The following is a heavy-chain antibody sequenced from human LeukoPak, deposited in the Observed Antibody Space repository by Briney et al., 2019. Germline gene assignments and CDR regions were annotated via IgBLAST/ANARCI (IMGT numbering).Heavy chain of an antibody. D-gene: IGHD1-26*01. V-gene: IGHV1-69*05. CDR3: ESIGGELVGAGGFDY. Sequence: SVKVSCKASGCTFSSYAISWVRQAPGQELEWVGGSIPFFGTANYPQKFQGRVTITTDEYTSTAYVEVSSLRSEDTAVYYCESIGGELVGAGGFDYWGKGTMVTVSS. CDR1: GCTFSSYA. J-gene: IGHJ4*02. CDR2: SIPFFGTA.